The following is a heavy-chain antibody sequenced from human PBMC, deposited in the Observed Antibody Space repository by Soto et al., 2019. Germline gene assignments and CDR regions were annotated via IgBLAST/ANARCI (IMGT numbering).Heavy chain of an antibody. CDR2: VKSKSEGWTT. J-gene: IGHJ4*02. CDR1: GFIFTDAW. Sequence: PGGSLRLSCGASGFIFTDAWITWVRQAPGKGLGWVGRVKSKSEGWTTDYAARVSGRFPVSRADSINTVSLHMGSLKMEDTAVYFCFARSPFEYWGQGTLVTVSS. CDR3: FARSPFEY. V-gene: IGHV3-15*05. D-gene: IGHD2-21*01.